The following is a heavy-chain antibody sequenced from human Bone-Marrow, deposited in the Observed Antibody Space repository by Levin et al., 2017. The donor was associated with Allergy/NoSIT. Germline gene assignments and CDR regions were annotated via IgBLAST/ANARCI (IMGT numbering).Heavy chain of an antibody. J-gene: IGHJ4*02. V-gene: IGHV3-30*18. Sequence: GESLKISCAVSGFTFSNYGMHWVRQAPGKGLEWVALISYDGRDKEYADSVKGRFTISRDSSKNTLYLQMNSLRAEDTAVYYCAKLLPWLVLTAPFDYWGQGTLVTVSS. CDR1: GFTFSNYG. CDR3: AKLLPWLVLTAPFDY. D-gene: IGHD6-19*01. CDR2: ISYDGRDK.